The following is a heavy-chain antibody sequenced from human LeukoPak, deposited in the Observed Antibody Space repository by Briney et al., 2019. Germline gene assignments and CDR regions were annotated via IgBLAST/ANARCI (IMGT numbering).Heavy chain of an antibody. Sequence: GGSLRLSCPATGCIYSNLAWLWVRPAAGTGRQGVSTITGYGATFYADSVRGRFTIFRDTSMNTLFLQMNSLGAEDTAVYYRAKGAAAGKVDWFDPWGQGTLVTVSS. CDR1: GCIYSNLA. V-gene: IGHV3-23*01. D-gene: IGHD6-13*01. CDR3: AKGAAAGKVDWFDP. CDR2: ITGYGAT. J-gene: IGHJ5*02.